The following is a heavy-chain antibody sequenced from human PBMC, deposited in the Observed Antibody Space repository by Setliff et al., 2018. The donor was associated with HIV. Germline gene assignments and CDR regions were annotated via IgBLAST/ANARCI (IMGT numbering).Heavy chain of an antibody. Sequence: PSETLSLTCTVSGGSISIGGYYWGWIRQHPGKGLEWIGYIYHNGSTYYNPSLKSRVMISVETSKNQFSLKLSSVTAADTAVYYCARVVAATHYYYYYMDVWGKGTTVTVSS. D-gene: IGHD2-15*01. CDR2: IYHNGST. V-gene: IGHV4-31*03. J-gene: IGHJ6*03. CDR1: GGSISIGGYY. CDR3: ARVVAATHYYYYYMDV.